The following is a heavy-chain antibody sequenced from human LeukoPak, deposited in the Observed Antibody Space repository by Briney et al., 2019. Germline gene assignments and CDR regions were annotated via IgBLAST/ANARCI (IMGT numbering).Heavy chain of an antibody. D-gene: IGHD3-9*01. V-gene: IGHV1-46*01. J-gene: IGHJ4*02. CDR3: ATVISYYDILTGYYDY. CDR1: GYTFTSYY. CDR2: INPSGGST. Sequence: ASVKVSCKASGYTFTSYYMHWVRQAPGQGLEWMGIINPSGGSTSYAQKFQGRVTMTEDTSTDTAYMELSSLRSEDTAVYYCATVISYYDILTGYYDYWGQGTLLTVSS.